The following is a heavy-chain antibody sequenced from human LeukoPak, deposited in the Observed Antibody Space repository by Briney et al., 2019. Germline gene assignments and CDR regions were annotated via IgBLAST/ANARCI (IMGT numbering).Heavy chain of an antibody. CDR2: ISAYNGNT. CDR3: ARVSGGDIVVVVAATLENWFDP. V-gene: IGHV1-18*04. J-gene: IGHJ5*02. CDR1: GYTFTSYG. Sequence: ASVKVSCKASGYTFTSYGISWVRQAPGQGLEWMGWISAYNGNTSYAQKLQGRVTMTTDTSTSTAYMELRSLRSDDTAVYYCARVSGGDIVVVVAATLENWFDPWGQGTLVTVSS. D-gene: IGHD2-15*01.